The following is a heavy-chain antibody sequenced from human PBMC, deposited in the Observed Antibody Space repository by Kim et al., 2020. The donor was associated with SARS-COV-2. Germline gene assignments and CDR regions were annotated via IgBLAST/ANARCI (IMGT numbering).Heavy chain of an antibody. Sequence: SETLSLTCAVYGGSFSVYYWSWIRQPPGKGLEWIGEINNSGSTNYNPSLKSRVTFSVATSTNQFSLKLTSVTAADTAVYYCASSIAAAGLVAYWGQGTLVTVSS. D-gene: IGHD6-13*01. CDR1: GGSFSVYY. J-gene: IGHJ4*02. V-gene: IGHV4-34*01. CDR2: INNSGST. CDR3: ASSIAAAGLVAY.